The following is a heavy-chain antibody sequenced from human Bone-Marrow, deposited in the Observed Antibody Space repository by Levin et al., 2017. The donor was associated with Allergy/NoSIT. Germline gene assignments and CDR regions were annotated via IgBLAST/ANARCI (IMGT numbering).Heavy chain of an antibody. J-gene: IGHJ4*02. CDR3: ARGDYYDSSGYPHYFDY. Sequence: ASVKVSCKASGYTFTSYDINWVRQATGQGLEWMGWMNPNSGNTGYAQKFQGRVTMTRNTSISTAYMELSSLRSEDTAVYYCARGDYYDSSGYPHYFDYWGQGTLVTVSS. V-gene: IGHV1-8*01. D-gene: IGHD3-22*01. CDR1: GYTFTSYD. CDR2: MNPNSGNT.